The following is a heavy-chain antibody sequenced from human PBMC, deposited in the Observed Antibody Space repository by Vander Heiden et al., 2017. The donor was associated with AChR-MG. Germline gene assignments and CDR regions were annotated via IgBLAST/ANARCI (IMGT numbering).Heavy chain of an antibody. D-gene: IGHD2-15*01. CDR1: GFTFSSYA. V-gene: IGHV3-64D*06. J-gene: IGHJ4*02. CDR3: VKGGPGGYSLPLHFDY. Sequence: EVQLVESGGGLVQLGGSMRLSCSASGFTFSSYAMHWVRQAPGKGLEYVSAISSNGGSTYYADSVKGRFTISRDNSKNTLYLQMSSLRAEDTAVYYCVKGGPGGYSLPLHFDYWGQGTLVTVSS. CDR2: ISSNGGST.